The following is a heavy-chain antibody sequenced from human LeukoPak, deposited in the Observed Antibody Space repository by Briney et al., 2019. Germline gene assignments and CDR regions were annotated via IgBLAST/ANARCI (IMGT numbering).Heavy chain of an antibody. CDR3: TKRVKYGGTWDHFAD. D-gene: IGHD1-26*01. Sequence: GSLRLSSAASGFTFYNYRMSWVRQAPGKGLEWVSTVNADGGNTYYAHSVKGRFTISRDNSKSTLILQMNSLRVEDTALYYCTKRVKYGGTWDHFADWGQGTLVTVSS. CDR2: VNADGGNT. J-gene: IGHJ4*02. V-gene: IGHV3-23*01. CDR1: GFTFYNYR.